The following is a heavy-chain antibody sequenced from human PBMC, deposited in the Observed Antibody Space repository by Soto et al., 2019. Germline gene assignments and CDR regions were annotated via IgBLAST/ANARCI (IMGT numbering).Heavy chain of an antibody. CDR2: MYHSGST. J-gene: IGHJ4*02. V-gene: IGHV4-30-2*01. D-gene: IGHD4-17*01. CDR1: GGSISSGGYS. Sequence: SETLSLTCAVSGGSISSGGYSWSWIRQPPGKGLEWIGYMYHSGSTYYNPSLKSRVTISIDTSKNQFSLKLSSVTAADTAVYYCARSMTTVVTLDYWGQGTLVTVSS. CDR3: ARSMTTVVTLDY.